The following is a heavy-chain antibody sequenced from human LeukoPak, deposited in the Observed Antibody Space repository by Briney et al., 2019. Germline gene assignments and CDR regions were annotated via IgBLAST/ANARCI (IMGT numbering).Heavy chain of an antibody. Sequence: SVKVSCKASGGTFSSYAISWVRQAPGQGLEWMGGIIPIFGTASSAQKFQGRVTITTDESTSTAYMELRSLRSEDTAVYYCAREKGVVVPAADAFDIWGQGTMVTVSS. CDR3: AREKGVVVPAADAFDI. J-gene: IGHJ3*02. CDR1: GGTFSSYA. CDR2: IIPIFGTA. V-gene: IGHV1-69*05. D-gene: IGHD2-2*01.